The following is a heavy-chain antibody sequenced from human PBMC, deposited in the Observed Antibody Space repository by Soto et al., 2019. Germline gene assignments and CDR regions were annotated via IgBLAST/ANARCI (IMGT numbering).Heavy chain of an antibody. CDR1: GYTFTSYG. CDR3: ASDPMYYDFWRGYYYYYGMDV. Sequence: ASVKVSCKASGYTFTSYGISWVRQAPGQGLEWMGWISAYNGNTNYAQKLQGRVTMTTDTSTSTAYMELRSLRSDDTAVYYCASDPMYYDFWRGYYYYYGMDVWGQGTTVTVSS. CDR2: ISAYNGNT. V-gene: IGHV1-18*01. J-gene: IGHJ6*02. D-gene: IGHD3-3*01.